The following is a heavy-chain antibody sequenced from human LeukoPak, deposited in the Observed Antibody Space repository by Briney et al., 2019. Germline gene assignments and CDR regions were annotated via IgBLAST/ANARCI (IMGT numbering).Heavy chain of an antibody. CDR3: ARDNGGTAMAYYYYYYMDV. Sequence: GASVKVSCKASGYTVTSYDINWVRQATGQGLEWRGWMNPNSGNTGYAQKFQGRVTMTRNTSISTAYMELSSLRSEDTAVYYCARDNGGTAMAYYYYYYMDVWGKGTTVTISS. J-gene: IGHJ6*03. CDR2: MNPNSGNT. D-gene: IGHD5-18*01. CDR1: GYTVTSYD. V-gene: IGHV1-8*01.